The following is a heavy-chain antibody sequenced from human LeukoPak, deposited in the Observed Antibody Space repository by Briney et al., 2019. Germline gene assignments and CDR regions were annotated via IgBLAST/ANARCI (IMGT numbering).Heavy chain of an antibody. CDR1: GFTFINFA. D-gene: IGHD3-10*02. CDR3: VRGGMLMGYFDY. V-gene: IGHV3-30*02. CDR2: IRPDGSNK. J-gene: IGHJ4*02. Sequence: GGSLRLSCAASGFTFINFAIQWVRQAPGKGLEWVAFIRPDGSNKYYTDSVKGRFTISRDNSKNTLYLQMNSLRAEDTAVYYCVRGGMLMGYFDYWGQGTLVTVSS.